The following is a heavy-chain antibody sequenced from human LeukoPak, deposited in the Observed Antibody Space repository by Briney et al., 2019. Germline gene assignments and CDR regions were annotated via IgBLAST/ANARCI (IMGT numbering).Heavy chain of an antibody. D-gene: IGHD1-26*01. CDR3: ARTRGSVHLDY. V-gene: IGHV1-18*01. Sequence: ASVTVSCKASGYTFSSYGISWVRQAPGQGLEWMGWINVYNGDTKYAQNVQGRVSMTTDTSKSRAYMDLRSLRSDDTAVYYCARTRGSVHLDYWGQGTLVTVSS. CDR1: GYTFSSYG. J-gene: IGHJ4*02. CDR2: INVYNGDT.